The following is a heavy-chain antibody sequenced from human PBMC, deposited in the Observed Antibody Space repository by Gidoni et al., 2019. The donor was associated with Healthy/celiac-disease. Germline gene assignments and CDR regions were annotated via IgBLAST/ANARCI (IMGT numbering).Heavy chain of an antibody. Sequence: QVQLQESGPGLVKPSETLSLTCAVSGYSISIGYYWGWIRQPPGKGLDGIGSIYHGGSSYYNPSLKSRVTISVDTSKNQFSLKLSSVTAADTAVYYCARDLEVAVAGRVLDYWGQGTLVTVSS. D-gene: IGHD6-19*01. V-gene: IGHV4-38-2*02. CDR3: ARDLEVAVAGRVLDY. J-gene: IGHJ4*02. CDR1: GYSISIGYY. CDR2: IYHGGSS.